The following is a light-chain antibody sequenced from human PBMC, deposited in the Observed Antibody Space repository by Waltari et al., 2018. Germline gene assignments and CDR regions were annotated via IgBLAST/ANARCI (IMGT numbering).Light chain of an antibody. J-gene: IGKJ5*01. CDR2: DAS. CDR3: QQRSNWPLIT. V-gene: IGKV3-11*01. CDR1: QSVINY. Sequence: EIVLTQSPATLSLSPGARATLSCRASQSVINYLAWYQQKPGQAPRLLIYDASNRATDTPARFSGSGSGTDFTLTISSLEPEDFAVYYCQQRSNWPLITFGQGTRLEIK.